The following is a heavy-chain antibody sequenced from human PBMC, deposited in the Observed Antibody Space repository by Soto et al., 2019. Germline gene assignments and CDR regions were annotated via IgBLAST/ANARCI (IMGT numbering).Heavy chain of an antibody. CDR1: GFTFSDYF. J-gene: IGHJ4*02. CDR2: ISTSARII. CDR3: AREYSAYHYHVDF. V-gene: IGHV3-11*01. Sequence: QVQLVESGGALVKPGESLRLSCAASGFTFSDYFMTWIRQAPGEGLEWVAYISTSARIINYADSVKGRFTISRDNAKNSLYLQMNSLRAEDTAVYFCAREYSAYHYHVDFWGQGTVVTVSS. D-gene: IGHD4-4*01.